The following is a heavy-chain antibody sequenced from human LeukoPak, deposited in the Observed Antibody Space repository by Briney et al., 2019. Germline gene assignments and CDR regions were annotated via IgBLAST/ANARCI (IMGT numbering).Heavy chain of an antibody. CDR2: IYSGGST. CDR3: ARGRDDYNGLFDY. D-gene: IGHD5-24*01. CDR1: GFTVSSNY. Sequence: PGGSLRLYCAASGFTVSSNYMSWVRQAPGKGLEWVSVIYSGGSTYYADSVKGRFTISRDNSKNTLYLQMNSLRAEDTAVYYCARGRDDYNGLFDYWGQGTLVTVSS. V-gene: IGHV3-66*02. J-gene: IGHJ4*02.